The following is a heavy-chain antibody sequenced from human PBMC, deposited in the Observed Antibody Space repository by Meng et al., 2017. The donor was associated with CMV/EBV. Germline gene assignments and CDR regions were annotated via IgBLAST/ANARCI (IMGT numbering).Heavy chain of an antibody. CDR2: IYYSGST. Sequence: SETLSLTCTVSGGSISSGDYYWSWIRQPPGKGLEWIGYIYYSGSTYYNPSLKSRVTISVGTSKNQFSLKLSSVTAADTAVYYCAREGCSSTSCYVGDYYYYGMDVWGQGTTVTVSS. V-gene: IGHV4-30-4*08. J-gene: IGHJ6*02. CDR1: GGSISSGDYY. CDR3: AREGCSSTSCYVGDYYYYGMDV. D-gene: IGHD2-2*01.